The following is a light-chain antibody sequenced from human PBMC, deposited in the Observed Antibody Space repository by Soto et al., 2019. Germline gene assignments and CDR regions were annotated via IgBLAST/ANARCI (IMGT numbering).Light chain of an antibody. Sequence: IVLTQSPGTLSLSPGERATLSCRASQSFSSSYLAWYQQKPGQAPRLLIYGASSRATVIPDRFSGSGSGTDFTLTISSLEPEDFAVYYCQHYGSALFTFGPGTKVDVK. J-gene: IGKJ3*01. CDR1: QSFSSSY. V-gene: IGKV3-20*01. CDR3: QHYGSALFT. CDR2: GAS.